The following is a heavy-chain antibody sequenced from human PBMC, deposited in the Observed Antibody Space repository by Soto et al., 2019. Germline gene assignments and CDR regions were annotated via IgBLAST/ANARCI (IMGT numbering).Heavy chain of an antibody. CDR3: ARTTNDYGDRH. V-gene: IGHV1-8*01. J-gene: IGHJ1*01. CDR2: MNPNSGNT. CDR1: GYTFTSYD. D-gene: IGHD4-17*01. Sequence: QVQLVQSGAEVKKPGASVKVSCKASGYTFTSYDINWVRQATGQGLEWMGWMNPNSGNTGYAQKFQGRVTMTRNTAIITAYMERCSLRYVDTAVYYSARTTNDYGDRHWGQGTLVTVSS.